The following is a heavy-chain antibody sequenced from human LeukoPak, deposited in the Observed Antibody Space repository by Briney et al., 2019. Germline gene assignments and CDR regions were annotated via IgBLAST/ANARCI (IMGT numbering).Heavy chain of an antibody. J-gene: IGHJ4*02. CDR1: GFTFSSYW. V-gene: IGHV3-74*01. CDR3: ARDYSSSWYPWFDF. CDR2: VNSDGSGT. Sequence: PGGSLRLSCAASGFTFSSYWMHWFRQAPGKGLVWVSRVNSDGSGTSYADSVKGRFTISRDNAKNTLYLQMNSLRAEDTAVYYCARDYSSSWYPWFDFWGQGTLVTVSS. D-gene: IGHD6-13*01.